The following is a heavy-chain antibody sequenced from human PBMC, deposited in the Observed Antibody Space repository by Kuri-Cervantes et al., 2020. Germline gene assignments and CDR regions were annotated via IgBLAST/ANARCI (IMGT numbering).Heavy chain of an antibody. Sequence: GESLKISCAASGFTFDDYGMSWVRQAPGKGLEWVSGINWNGGSTGYADSVKGRFTISRDNAKNSLYLQMNSLRAEDTALYYCARQIGSWEPPERGGQGTPVTVSS. CDR2: INWNGGST. D-gene: IGHD1-26*01. V-gene: IGHV3-20*04. J-gene: IGHJ4*02. CDR3: ARQIGSWEPPER. CDR1: GFTFDDYG.